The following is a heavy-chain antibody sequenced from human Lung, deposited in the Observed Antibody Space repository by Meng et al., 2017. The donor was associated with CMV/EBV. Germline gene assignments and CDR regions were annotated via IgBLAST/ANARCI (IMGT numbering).Heavy chain of an antibody. CDR3: ARGFWNPYYEDTHDF. Sequence: GGSLRLSCAASGFPFSRYWMSWVSQAHGKGLEWVANINQDESEKYYVDSVKGRFTISRDNAKNSLYLQMNSLRAEDTAVFYCARGFWNPYYEDTHDFWGDGXLVTVSS. V-gene: IGHV3-7*04. CDR1: GFPFSRYW. CDR2: INQDESEK. J-gene: IGHJ4*01. D-gene: IGHD3-3*01.